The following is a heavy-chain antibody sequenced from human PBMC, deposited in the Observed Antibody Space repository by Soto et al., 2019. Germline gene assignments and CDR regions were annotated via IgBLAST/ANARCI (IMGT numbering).Heavy chain of an antibody. CDR3: ARGSSGYGLMWFGEFLSSFDY. CDR1: GFTFSHHW. V-gene: IGHV3-7*01. Sequence: EVQLVDSGGGLVQPGGSLRLSCAASGFTFSHHWMNWVRQAPGQGLEWVATIKEDGSEKFYVDSVKGRFTISRDNGKNSLYLQMNSLTADDTAVYYCARGSSGYGLMWFGEFLSSFDYWGQGTLVTVSS. CDR2: IKEDGSEK. D-gene: IGHD3-10*01. J-gene: IGHJ4*02.